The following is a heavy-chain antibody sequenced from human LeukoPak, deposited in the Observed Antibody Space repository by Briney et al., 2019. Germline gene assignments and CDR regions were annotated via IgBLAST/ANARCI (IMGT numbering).Heavy chain of an antibody. Sequence: ASVKVSCKASGYTFTSYAMHWVRQAPGQRLEWMGWINAGNGNTKYSQKFQGRVTITRDTSASTAYMELSSLRSEDTAVYYCARGGGTGTTGYFDYWGQGTLVTVSS. D-gene: IGHD1-1*01. V-gene: IGHV1-3*01. CDR3: ARGGGTGTTGYFDY. CDR1: GYTFTSYA. J-gene: IGHJ4*02. CDR2: INAGNGNT.